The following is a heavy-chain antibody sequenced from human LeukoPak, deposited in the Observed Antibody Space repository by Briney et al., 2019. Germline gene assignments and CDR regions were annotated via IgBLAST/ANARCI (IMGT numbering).Heavy chain of an antibody. D-gene: IGHD3-16*02. CDR1: GFTFSSYW. CDR2: INSDGSRT. Sequence: GGSLRLSCAASGFTFSSYWMNWVRQAPGKGLVWVSRINSDGSRTNYADSVKGRFTIFRDNAKNTLYLQMNSLRAEDTAVYYCASNLGELSLAAFGYWGQGTLVTVS. V-gene: IGHV3-74*01. J-gene: IGHJ4*02. CDR3: ASNLGELSLAAFGY.